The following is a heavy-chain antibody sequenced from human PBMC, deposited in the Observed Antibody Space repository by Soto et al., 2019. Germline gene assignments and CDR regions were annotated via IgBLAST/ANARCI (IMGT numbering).Heavy chain of an antibody. CDR2: MYSSGSS. Sequence: SETLSLTCSVSGASMNNYYGSWVRQPPGRGLEWIGYMYSSGSSNYNSSLKSRVTISVDTSKNQFSLKLSPVTAADTAVYYCVRSGHTFGGVMWGLGTLVTVSS. CDR1: GASMNNYY. CDR3: VRSGHTFGGVM. J-gene: IGHJ4*02. V-gene: IGHV4-59*01. D-gene: IGHD3-16*01.